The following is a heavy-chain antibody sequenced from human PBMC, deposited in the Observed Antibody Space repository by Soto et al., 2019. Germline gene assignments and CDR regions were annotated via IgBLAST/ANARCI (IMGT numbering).Heavy chain of an antibody. CDR3: ARKDYYGSGIYHFDS. V-gene: IGHV1-3*01. CDR2: TNAANGDT. CDR1: RCTFSTCR. J-gene: IGHJ4*02. Sequence: SATVSSKPPRCTFSTCRIEGVRQAPGQNLEWMGWTNAANGDTGYSQNFRGRVTITRDTSASTAYMELSGLRSEDTAVYYCARKDYYGSGIYHFDSWGKGTLVTVSS. D-gene: IGHD3-10*01.